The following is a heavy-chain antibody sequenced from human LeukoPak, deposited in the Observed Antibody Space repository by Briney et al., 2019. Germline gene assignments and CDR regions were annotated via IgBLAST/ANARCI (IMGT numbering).Heavy chain of an antibody. CDR2: IYYSGST. CDR3: EGFDY. V-gene: IGHV4-39*01. Sequence: SETLSLTCTVSGASISGSTYYWGWIRRPPGKGLEWIGSIYYSGSTYYNPSLKSRVTISVDTSKNQFSLKLSSVTAADTAVYYCEGFDYWGQGTLVTVSS. CDR1: GASISGSTYY. J-gene: IGHJ4*02.